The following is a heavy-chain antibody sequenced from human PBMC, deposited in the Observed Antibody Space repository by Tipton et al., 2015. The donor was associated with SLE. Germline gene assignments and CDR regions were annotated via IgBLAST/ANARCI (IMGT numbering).Heavy chain of an antibody. CDR2: INHSGST. CDR3: ARDPNLDAFDI. D-gene: IGHD5-24*01. V-gene: IGHV4-34*01. Sequence: GLVKPSETLSLTCTVSGGSISSYYWGWIRQPPGKGLEWIGEINHSGSTNYNPSLKSRVTISVDTSKNQFSLKLSSVTAADTAVYYCARDPNLDAFDIWGQGTMVTVSS. CDR1: GGSISSYY. J-gene: IGHJ3*02.